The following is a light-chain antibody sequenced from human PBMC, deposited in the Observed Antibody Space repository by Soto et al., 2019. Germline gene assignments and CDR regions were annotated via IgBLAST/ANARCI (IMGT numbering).Light chain of an antibody. CDR1: SSDGGGYNY. CDR2: EVS. J-gene: IGLJ2*01. CDR3: SSYAGSNNVV. V-gene: IGLV2-8*01. Sequence: QSVLTQPPSASGSPGQSVTISCTGTSSDGGGYNYVSWYQQHPGKAPKLMIYEVSKRPSGVPDRFSGSKSGNTASLTVSGLQAEDEADYYCSSYAGSNNVVFGGGTKLTVL.